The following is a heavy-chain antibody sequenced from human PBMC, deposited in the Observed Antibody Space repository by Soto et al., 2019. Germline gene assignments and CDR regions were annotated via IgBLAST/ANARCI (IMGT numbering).Heavy chain of an antibody. CDR3: ARVWATVTTDAYYYYYGMDV. V-gene: IGHV4-59*01. CDR2: IYYSGST. Sequence: PSETLSLTCAVYGGSFSGYYWSWIRQPPGKGLEWIGYIYYSGSTNYNPSLKSRVTISVDTSKNQFSLKLSSVTAADTAVYYCARVWATVTTDAYYYYYGMDVWGQGTTVTVSS. J-gene: IGHJ6*02. D-gene: IGHD4-17*01. CDR1: GGSFSGYY.